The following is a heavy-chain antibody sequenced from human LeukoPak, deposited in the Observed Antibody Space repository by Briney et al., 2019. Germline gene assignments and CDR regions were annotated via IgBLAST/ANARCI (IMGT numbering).Heavy chain of an antibody. CDR3: ARGGSTGYTYA. J-gene: IGHJ4*02. Sequence: SETLSLTCTVSGGSISSYYWSWIRQPPGKGLEWIGRMYYSGGTTYNPSLKSRITMSVDTSKNEFSLRLTSVTAADTAVYYCARGGSTGYTYAWGQGTLVTVSS. CDR2: MYYSGGT. CDR1: GGSISSYY. D-gene: IGHD5-18*01. V-gene: IGHV4-59*01.